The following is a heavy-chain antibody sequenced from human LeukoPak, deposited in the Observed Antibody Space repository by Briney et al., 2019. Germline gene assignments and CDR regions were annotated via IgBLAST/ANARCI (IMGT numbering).Heavy chain of an antibody. J-gene: IGHJ6*03. V-gene: IGHV3-7*03. D-gene: IGHD3-10*01. CDR2: IKQDGSEK. CDR1: GFTFSSYW. CDR3: ARDKLWFGELSHSNYYYMDV. Sequence: GGSLRLSCAASGFTFSSYWMSWVRQAPGKGLEWVANIKQDGSEKYYVDSVKGRFTISRDNAKNSLYLQMNSLRAEDTALYYCARDKLWFGELSHSNYYYMDVWGKGTTVTVSS.